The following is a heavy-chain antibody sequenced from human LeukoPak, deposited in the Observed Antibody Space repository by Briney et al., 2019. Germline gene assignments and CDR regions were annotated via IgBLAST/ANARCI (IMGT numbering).Heavy chain of an antibody. V-gene: IGHV4-30-4*01. D-gene: IGHD3-10*01. Sequence: PSQTLSLTCTVSGGSISSDNYQWSWIRQPPWKGLEWIGYINYGGSTYYNPSLTSRVTISVDTSKNHFSLKLSSVTAPDTAVYYCARYGSGSTWFDPRGQGTLVTVSS. CDR2: INYGGST. CDR3: ARYGSGSTWFDP. J-gene: IGHJ5*02. CDR1: GGSISSDNYQ.